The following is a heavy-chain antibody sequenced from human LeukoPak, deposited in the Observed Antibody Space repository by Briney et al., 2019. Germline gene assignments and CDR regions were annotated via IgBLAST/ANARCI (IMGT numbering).Heavy chain of an antibody. CDR2: ISYDGSNK. CDR3: ARVRGSYFQVAFDI. D-gene: IGHD1-26*01. Sequence: GRSLRLSCAASGFTFSSYAMHWARQAPGKGLEWVAVISYDGSNKYYADSVKGRFTISRDNSKNTLYLQMNSLRAEDTAVYYCARVRGSYFQVAFDIWGQGTMVTVSS. V-gene: IGHV3-30*04. CDR1: GFTFSSYA. J-gene: IGHJ3*02.